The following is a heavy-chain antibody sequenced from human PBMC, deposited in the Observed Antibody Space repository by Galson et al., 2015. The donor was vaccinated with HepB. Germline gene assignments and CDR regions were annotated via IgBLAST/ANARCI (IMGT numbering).Heavy chain of an antibody. J-gene: IGHJ4*02. D-gene: IGHD5-12*01. V-gene: IGHV3-49*03. Sequence: SLRLSCAASGFTFGDYTMSWFRQAPGKGLEWVGSIRSKAYGGTTEYVASVKRRFTISRHDSKSIAYLQINSLKTEDTAVYYCTRDRKGGYGPFDYWGQGTLVTVSS. CDR1: GFTFGDYT. CDR2: IRSKAYGGTT. CDR3: TRDRKGGYGPFDY.